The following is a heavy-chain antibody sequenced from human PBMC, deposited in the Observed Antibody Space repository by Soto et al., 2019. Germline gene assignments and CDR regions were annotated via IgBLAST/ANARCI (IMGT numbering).Heavy chain of an antibody. CDR2: IYPGDSDT. V-gene: IGHV5-51*01. J-gene: IGHJ4*02. Sequence: GESLKISCKGSGYSFTSYWIGWVRQMPGKGLEWMGIIYPGDSDTSYSPSFQGQVTISADKSISTAYLQWSSLKASDTAMYYCARVGYCSSTSCYYFDYWGQGTLVTVSS. D-gene: IGHD2-2*01. CDR1: GYSFTSYW. CDR3: ARVGYCSSTSCYYFDY.